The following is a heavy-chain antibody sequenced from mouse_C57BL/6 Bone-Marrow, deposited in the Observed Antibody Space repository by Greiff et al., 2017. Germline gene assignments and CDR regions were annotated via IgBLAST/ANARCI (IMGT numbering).Heavy chain of an antibody. D-gene: IGHD2-5*01. CDR2: IDPNSGGT. CDR1: GYTFTSYW. J-gene: IGHJ1*03. CDR3: SRWNYSNFDWYFDV. Sequence: QVQLQQPGAELVKPGASVKLSCKASGYTFTSYWMHWVKQRPGRGLEWIGRIDPNSGGTKYNEKFKSKATLTVDKPSSTAYMQLSSLTSDDSAVYYCSRWNYSNFDWYFDVWGTGTTVTVSS. V-gene: IGHV1-72*01.